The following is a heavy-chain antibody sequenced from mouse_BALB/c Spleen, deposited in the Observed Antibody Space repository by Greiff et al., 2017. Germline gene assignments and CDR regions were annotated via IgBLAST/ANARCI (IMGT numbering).Heavy chain of an antibody. CDR2: INTYTGEP. Sequence: VQLVESGPELKKPGETVKISCKASGYTFTNYGMNWVKQAPGKGLKWMGWINTYTGEPTYADDFKGRFAFSLETSASTAYLQINNLKNEDTATYFCARSRFTSDAMDDWGQGTSVTVSS. CDR3: ARSRFTSDAMDD. D-gene: IGHD1-1*01. J-gene: IGHJ4*01. CDR1: GYTFTNYG. V-gene: IGHV9-3-1*01.